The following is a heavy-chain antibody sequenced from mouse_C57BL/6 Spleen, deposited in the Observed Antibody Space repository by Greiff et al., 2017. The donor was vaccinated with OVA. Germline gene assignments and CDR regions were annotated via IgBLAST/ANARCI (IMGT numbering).Heavy chain of an antibody. J-gene: IGHJ4*01. Sequence: EVQLVESGGGLVKPGGSLKLSCAASGFTFSDYGMHWVRQAPEKGLEWVAYISSGSSTIYYADTVKGRFPISRDNAKNTLFLQMTSLRSEDSAMYYCARSFYYDYAMDYWGQGTSVTVSS. D-gene: IGHD2-4*01. CDR2: ISSGSSTI. CDR3: ARSFYYDYAMDY. CDR1: GFTFSDYG. V-gene: IGHV5-17*01.